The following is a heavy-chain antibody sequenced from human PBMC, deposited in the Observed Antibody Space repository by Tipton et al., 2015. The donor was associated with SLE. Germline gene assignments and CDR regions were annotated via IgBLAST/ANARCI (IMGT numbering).Heavy chain of an antibody. V-gene: IGHV3-9*01. CDR2: ISWNSGDI. J-gene: IGHJ6*02. CDR3: ARELLPLYGMDV. CDR1: GFTFGDYA. Sequence: SLRLSCAASGFTFGDYAMHWVRQAPGKGLEWVSGISWNSGDIGYADSVKGRFTITRDNAKNSLFLQMNSLRTEDTAVYYCARELLPLYGMDVWGQGTTVTVSS.